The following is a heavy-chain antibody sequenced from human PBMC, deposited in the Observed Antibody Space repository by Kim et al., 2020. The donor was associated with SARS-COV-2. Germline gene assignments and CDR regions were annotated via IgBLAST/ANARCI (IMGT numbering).Heavy chain of an antibody. D-gene: IGHD3-3*01. J-gene: IGHJ6*02. Sequence: SVKVSCKASGGTFSSYAISWVRQAPGQGLEWMGGIIPIFGTANYAQKFQGRVTITADESTSTAYMELSSLRSEDTAVYYCARVGRITIFGVVMRKGYYYYGMDVWGQGTTVTVSS. V-gene: IGHV1-69*13. CDR3: ARVGRITIFGVVMRKGYYYYGMDV. CDR2: IIPIFGTA. CDR1: GGTFSSYA.